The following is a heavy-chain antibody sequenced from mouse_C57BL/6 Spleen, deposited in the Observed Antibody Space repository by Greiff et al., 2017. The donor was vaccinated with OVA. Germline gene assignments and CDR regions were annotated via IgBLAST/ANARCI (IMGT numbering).Heavy chain of an antibody. V-gene: IGHV1-82*01. CDR1: GYAFSSSW. CDR2: IYPGDGDT. D-gene: IGHD1-1*01. J-gene: IGHJ2*01. Sequence: VKLMESGPELVKPGASVKISCKASGYAFSSSWMNWVKQRPGKGLEWIGRIYPGDGDTNYNGKFKGKATLTADKSSSTAYMQLSSLTSEDSAVYFCARFLFITTAGYFDYWGQGTTLTVSS. CDR3: ARFLFITTAGYFDY.